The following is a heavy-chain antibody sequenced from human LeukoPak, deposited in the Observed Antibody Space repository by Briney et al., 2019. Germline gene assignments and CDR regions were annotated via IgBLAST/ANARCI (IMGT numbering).Heavy chain of an antibody. Sequence: SETLSLTCTVSGGSISSYYWSWIRQPPGKGLEWIGYIYYSGSTNYNPSLKSRVTISVDTSKNRFSLKLSSVTAADTAVYYCARGHLLWFGELLYNWFDPWGQGTLVTVSS. CDR1: GGSISSYY. J-gene: IGHJ5*02. CDR2: IYYSGST. V-gene: IGHV4-59*01. CDR3: ARGHLLWFGELLYNWFDP. D-gene: IGHD3-10*01.